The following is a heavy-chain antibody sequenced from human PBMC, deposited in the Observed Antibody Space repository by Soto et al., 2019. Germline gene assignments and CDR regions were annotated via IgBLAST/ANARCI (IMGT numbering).Heavy chain of an antibody. D-gene: IGHD6-6*01. CDR2: ISAYNGNT. V-gene: IGHV1-18*01. Sequence: ASVKVSXKASGYTFTSYGISWVRQAPGQGLEWMGWISAYNGNTNYAQKLQGRVTMTTDTSTSTAYMELRSLRSDDTAVYYCARDGPSYSSSPGDWFDPWGQGTLVTV. J-gene: IGHJ5*02. CDR3: ARDGPSYSSSPGDWFDP. CDR1: GYTFTSYG.